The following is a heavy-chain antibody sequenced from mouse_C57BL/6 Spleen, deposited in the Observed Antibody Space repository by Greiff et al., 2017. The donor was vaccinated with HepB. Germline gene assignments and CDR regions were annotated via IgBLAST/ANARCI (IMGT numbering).Heavy chain of an antibody. CDR3: AGTEVTTRGCYFDY. D-gene: IGHD2-5*01. J-gene: IGHJ2*01. V-gene: IGHV1-50*01. CDR2: IDPSDSYT. CDR1: GYTFTSYW. Sequence: QVQLQQPGAELVKPGASVKLSCTASGYTFTSYWMQWVNQRPGRGLKWIGEIDPSDSYTNYNQKFKGKSTLTVDTSSSTTYMQLSSLTSEDSAVYYCAGTEVTTRGCYFDYWGQGTTLTVSS.